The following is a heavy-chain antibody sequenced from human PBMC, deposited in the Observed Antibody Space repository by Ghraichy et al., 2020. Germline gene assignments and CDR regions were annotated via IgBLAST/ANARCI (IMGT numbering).Heavy chain of an antibody. D-gene: IGHD3-3*01. J-gene: IGHJ4*02. Sequence: SETLSLTCAVYGGSFSGYYWSWIRQPPGKGLEWIGEINHSGSTNYNPSLKSRVTISVDTSKNQFSLKLSSVTAADTAVYYCARGRGFFGAIDYWGQGTLVTVSS. V-gene: IGHV4-34*01. CDR3: ARGRGFFGAIDY. CDR2: INHSGST. CDR1: GGSFSGYY.